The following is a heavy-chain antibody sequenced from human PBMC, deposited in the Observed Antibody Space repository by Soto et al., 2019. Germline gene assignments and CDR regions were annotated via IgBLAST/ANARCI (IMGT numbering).Heavy chain of an antibody. CDR1: GFTFSNAW. D-gene: IGHD3-3*01. Sequence: PGGSLRLSCAASGFTFSNAWMNWVRQAPGKGLEWVGRIKSKTDGGTTDYAAPVKGRFTISRDDSKNTLYLQMNSLKTEDTAVYYCTTAYVLRFLEWLPYYYYYGMDVWGQGTTVTVSS. CDR3: TTAYVLRFLEWLPYYYYYGMDV. J-gene: IGHJ6*02. CDR2: IKSKTDGGTT. V-gene: IGHV3-15*07.